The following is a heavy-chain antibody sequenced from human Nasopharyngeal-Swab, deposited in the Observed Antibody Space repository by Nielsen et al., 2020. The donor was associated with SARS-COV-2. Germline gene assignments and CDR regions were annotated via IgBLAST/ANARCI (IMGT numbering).Heavy chain of an antibody. D-gene: IGHD2-2*02. CDR3: ARGYCSSTSCYTLVDP. CDR1: GYTFTSYA. Sequence: ASVKVSCKASGYTFTSYAMHWVRQAPGQRLEWMGWINAGNGNTKYSQKFQGRVTITRDTSASTAYMELSTLRSEDTAVYYCARGYCSSTSCYTLVDPWGQGTRVTVSS. J-gene: IGHJ5*02. V-gene: IGHV1-3*01. CDR2: INAGNGNT.